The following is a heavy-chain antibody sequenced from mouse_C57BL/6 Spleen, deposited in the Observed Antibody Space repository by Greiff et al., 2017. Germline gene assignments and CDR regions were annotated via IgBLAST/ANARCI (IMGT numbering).Heavy chain of an antibody. CDR3: ARGQDYYAMDY. CDR2: IYPGDGDT. Sequence: QVQLQQSGAELVKPGASVKISCKASGYAFSSYWTNWVKQRPGKGLEWIGQIYPGDGDTNYNGKFKGKATLTADKSSSTAYMQLSSLTSEDSAVYFCARGQDYYAMDYWGQGTSVTVSS. CDR1: GYAFSSYW. V-gene: IGHV1-80*01. D-gene: IGHD3-2*02. J-gene: IGHJ4*01.